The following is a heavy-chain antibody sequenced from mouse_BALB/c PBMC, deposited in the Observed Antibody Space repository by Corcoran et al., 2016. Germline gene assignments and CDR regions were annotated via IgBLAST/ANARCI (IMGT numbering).Heavy chain of an antibody. D-gene: IGHD2-3*01. Sequence: QIQLVQSGPELKKPGETVKISCKDSGYTFTNYGMNWVKQAPGKGLKWMGWINTNTGEPTYADDFKGRCAFSLETSASTAYLQINNLKNDDIATYFCARWLLHYFDYWGQGTTLTVSS. CDR1: GYTFTNYG. J-gene: IGHJ2*01. CDR3: ARWLLHYFDY. V-gene: IGHV9-1*02. CDR2: INTNTGEP.